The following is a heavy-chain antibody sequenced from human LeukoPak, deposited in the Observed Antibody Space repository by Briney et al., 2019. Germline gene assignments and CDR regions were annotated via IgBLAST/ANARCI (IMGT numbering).Heavy chain of an antibody. Sequence: ASVKVSCKASGYTFTGYFMHWVRQAPGQGLEWMGWINPNSGATNYAQKFQGRVTMTRDTSISTAYMELSRLRSDDTAVYYCARGVYSSSWNWFDPWGQGTLVTVSS. CDR2: INPNSGAT. V-gene: IGHV1-2*02. J-gene: IGHJ5*02. CDR3: ARGVYSSSWNWFDP. D-gene: IGHD6-13*01. CDR1: GYTFTGYF.